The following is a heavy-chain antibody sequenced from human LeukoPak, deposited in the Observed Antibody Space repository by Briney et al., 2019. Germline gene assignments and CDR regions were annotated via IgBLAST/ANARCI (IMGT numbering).Heavy chain of an antibody. CDR1: GYTFAGYY. CDR3: ARGLERLASWYDY. V-gene: IGHV1-2*02. CDR2: INPKSGGT. Sequence: ASVKVSCKASGYTFAGYYIHWVRQAPGQGLEWMGWINPKSGGTNYAQKFQGRVTMTRDTSISTAYMELSRLRSDDTAVYYCARGLERLASWYDYWGQGTLVTVSS. J-gene: IGHJ4*02. D-gene: IGHD1-1*01.